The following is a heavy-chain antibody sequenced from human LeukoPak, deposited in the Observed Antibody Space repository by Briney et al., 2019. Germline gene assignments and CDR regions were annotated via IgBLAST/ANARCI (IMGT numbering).Heavy chain of an antibody. J-gene: IGHJ3*02. CDR3: ARLQAMTATFDI. V-gene: IGHV4-39*01. Sequence: SETLSLTCTVSGGSIYTSTYWGWIRQPPGKGLEWIGSMFYSGSTFYNPSLKSRVTISVDTSKNQFSLRLSSVAAADTAVFYCARLQAMTATFDIWGQGTLVTVSS. CDR1: GGSIYTSTY. CDR2: MFYSGST.